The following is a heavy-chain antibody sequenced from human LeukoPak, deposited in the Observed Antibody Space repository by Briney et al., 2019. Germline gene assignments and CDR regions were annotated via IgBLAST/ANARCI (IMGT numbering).Heavy chain of an antibody. D-gene: IGHD1-26*01. CDR2: IYYSGST. CDR3: ARHEYSGSYYGLSWFDP. J-gene: IGHJ5*02. CDR1: GGSISSSGYY. Sequence: PSETLSLTCTVSGGSISSSGYYWGWIRQPPGKGLEWIASIYYSGSTYYNPSLKSRVTISVDTSKNQLSQKLSSLTAADTAVYYCARHEYSGSYYGLSWFDPWGQGTLVTVSS. V-gene: IGHV4-39*01.